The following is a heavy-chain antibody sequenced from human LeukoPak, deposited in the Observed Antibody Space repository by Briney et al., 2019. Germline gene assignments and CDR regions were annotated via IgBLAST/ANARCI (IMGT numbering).Heavy chain of an antibody. CDR1: GGSISSGSYY. CDR2: IYTSGST. Sequence: SETLSLTCTVSGGSISSGSYYWSWIRQPAGKGLEWIGRIYTSGSTNYNPSLKSRVTMSVDTSKNQFSLKLSSVTATDTAVYYCAKDRGGGFDPWGQGTLVTVSS. J-gene: IGHJ5*02. D-gene: IGHD3-3*01. CDR3: AKDRGGGFDP. V-gene: IGHV4-61*02.